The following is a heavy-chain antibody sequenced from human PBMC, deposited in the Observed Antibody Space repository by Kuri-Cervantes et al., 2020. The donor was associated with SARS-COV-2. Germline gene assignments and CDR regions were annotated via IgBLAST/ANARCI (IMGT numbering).Heavy chain of an antibody. J-gene: IGHJ4*02. CDR2: INHSGST. CDR3: ARYYNEGYFDY. D-gene: IGHD3-10*01. Sequence: GSLRLSCAVYGGSFGGYYWSWIRQPPGKGLEWIGEINHSGSTNYNPSLKSRVTISVDTSKNQFSLKLSSVTAADTAVYYCARYYNEGYFDYWGQGTLVTVSS. CDR1: GGSFGGYY. V-gene: IGHV4-34*01.